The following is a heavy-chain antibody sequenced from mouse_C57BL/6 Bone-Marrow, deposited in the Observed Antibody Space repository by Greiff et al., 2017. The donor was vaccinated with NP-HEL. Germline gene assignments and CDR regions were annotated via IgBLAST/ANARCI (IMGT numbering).Heavy chain of an antibody. V-gene: IGHV3-1*01. D-gene: IGHD1-1*01. J-gene: IGHJ3*01. Sequence: VQGVESGPGMVKPSQSLSLTCTVTGYSTTSGYDWHWIRHFPGNKLEWMGYISYSGSTNYNPSLKSRISITHDTSKNHFFLKLNSVTTEDTATYYCARDQDYGSSYVFAYWGQGTLVTVSA. CDR2: ISYSGST. CDR3: ARDQDYGSSYVFAY. CDR1: GYSTTSGYD.